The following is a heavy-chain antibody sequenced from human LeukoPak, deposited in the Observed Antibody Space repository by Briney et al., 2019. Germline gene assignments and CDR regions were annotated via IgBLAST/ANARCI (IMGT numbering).Heavy chain of an antibody. D-gene: IGHD3-9*01. CDR3: ARVGYDILTGYYKYFDY. CDR2: IYSSGST. V-gene: IGHV4-4*07. Sequence: SETLSLTCTVSGASISAFHWTWFRQPAGKGLEWIGLIYSSGSTLFNPSLKSRVAMSVDLTKNQLSLKLTSVTAADTAVYYCARVGYDILTGYYKYFDYWGQGTLVTVSS. J-gene: IGHJ4*02. CDR1: GASISAFH.